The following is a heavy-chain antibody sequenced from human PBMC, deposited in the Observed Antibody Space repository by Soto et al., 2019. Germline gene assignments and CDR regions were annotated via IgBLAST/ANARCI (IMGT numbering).Heavy chain of an antibody. V-gene: IGHV4-34*01. J-gene: IGHJ6*03. CDR3: ARGRPRGIVVVPAALPYYYYMDV. CDR2: INHSGST. CDR1: CVSFSGYY. D-gene: IGHD2-2*02. Sequence: PSETLSLTCAVYCVSFSGYYWSWIRQPPGTGLEWIGEINHSGSTNYNPSLKSRVTISVDTSKNQFSLKLSSVTAADTAVYYCARGRPRGIVVVPAALPYYYYMDVWGKGTTVS.